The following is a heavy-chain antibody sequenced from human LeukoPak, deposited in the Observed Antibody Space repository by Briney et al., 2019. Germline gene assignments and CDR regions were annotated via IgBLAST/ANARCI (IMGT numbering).Heavy chain of an antibody. V-gene: IGHV1-2*06. CDR1: GYTFTDYY. Sequence: GASVKVSCKASGYTFTDYYMHWVRQAPGQGLEWMGRINPNSGGTKYAQKFQGRVTMTRDTSISTTYMDLSRLRSDDTAVYYCARYYFGSGKFDCWGQGTLVTVSS. CDR3: ARYYFGSGKFDC. D-gene: IGHD3-10*01. CDR2: INPNSGGT. J-gene: IGHJ4*02.